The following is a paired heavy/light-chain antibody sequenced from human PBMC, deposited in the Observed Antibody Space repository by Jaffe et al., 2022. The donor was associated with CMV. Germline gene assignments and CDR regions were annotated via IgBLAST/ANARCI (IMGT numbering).Heavy chain of an antibody. CDR2: ISSSSSTI. Sequence: EVQLVESGGGLVQPGGSLRLSCAASGFTFSSYSMNWVRQAPGKGLEWVSYISSSSSTIYYADSVKGRFTISRDNAKNSLYLQMNSLRDEDTAVYYCASVLYCSGGSCYNYYYYGMDVWGQGTTVTVSS. J-gene: IGHJ6*02. CDR1: GFTFSSYS. CDR3: ASVLYCSGGSCYNYYYYGMDV. V-gene: IGHV3-48*02. D-gene: IGHD2-15*01.
Light chain of an antibody. CDR1: QGISNY. V-gene: IGKV1-27*01. CDR3: QKYNSALFT. Sequence: DIQMTQSPSSLSASVGDRVTITCRASQGISNYLAWYQQKPGKVPKLLIYAASTLQSGVPSRFSGSGSGTDFTLTISSLQPEDVATYYCQKYNSALFTFGPGTKVDIK. CDR2: AAS. J-gene: IGKJ3*01.